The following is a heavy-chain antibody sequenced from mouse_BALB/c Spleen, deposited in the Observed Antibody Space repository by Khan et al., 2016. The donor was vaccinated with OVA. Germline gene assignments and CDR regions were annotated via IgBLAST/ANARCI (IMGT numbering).Heavy chain of an antibody. V-gene: IGHV3-2*02. J-gene: IGHJ3*01. CDR3: AGGSYYGNAWFAY. Sequence: EVKLEESGPGLVKPSQSLSLTCTVTGYSITSDYAWNWIRQFPGNKLEWMGYISYSGCTSYNPSLKSRISITRDTSKNQVFLQLNSVTTEDTAKCYCAGGSYYGNAWFAYWGQGTLVTVSA. CDR1: GYSITSDYA. D-gene: IGHD2-10*01. CDR2: ISYSGCT.